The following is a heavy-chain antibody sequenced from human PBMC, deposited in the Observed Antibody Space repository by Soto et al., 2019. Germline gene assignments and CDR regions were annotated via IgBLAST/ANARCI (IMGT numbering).Heavy chain of an antibody. Sequence: ASVKVSWKASGYTFTSYAMHWVRQAPGQRLEWMGWINAGNGNTKYSQKFQGRVTITRDTSASTAYMELSSLRSEDTAVYYCARGLYDFWSGYLDAFDIWGQGTMVTVSS. J-gene: IGHJ3*02. CDR1: GYTFTSYA. CDR3: ARGLYDFWSGYLDAFDI. V-gene: IGHV1-3*01. CDR2: INAGNGNT. D-gene: IGHD3-3*01.